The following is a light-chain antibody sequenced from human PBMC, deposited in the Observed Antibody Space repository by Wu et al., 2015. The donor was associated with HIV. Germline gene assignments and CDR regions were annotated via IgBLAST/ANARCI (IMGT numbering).Light chain of an antibody. J-gene: IGKJ1*01. V-gene: IGKV3-11*01. Sequence: EIVLTQSPATLSLSPGERATLSCRTSQNVNNYLAWYQQKPGQAPRLLIYDASNRATGIPARFSGSGSGTDFTLTISSLEPEDFAVYYCQQRSNWPPTWTFGQGTKVEIK. CDR3: QQRSNWPPTWT. CDR2: DAS. CDR1: QNVNNY.